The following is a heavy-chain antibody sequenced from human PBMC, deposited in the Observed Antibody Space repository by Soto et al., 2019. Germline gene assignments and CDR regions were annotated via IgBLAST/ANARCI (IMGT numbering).Heavy chain of an antibody. CDR3: ARDLVGATRLDY. J-gene: IGHJ4*02. Sequence: ASVKVSCKASGYTFTGYYVHWVRQAPGQGLEWMGWINAYNGDTNYAQKLQGRVTMTTDTSTGTAYMELRSLRSDDTAVYYCARDLVGATRLDYWGQGTLVTVSS. CDR2: INAYNGDT. D-gene: IGHD1-26*01. V-gene: IGHV1-18*04. CDR1: GYTFTGYY.